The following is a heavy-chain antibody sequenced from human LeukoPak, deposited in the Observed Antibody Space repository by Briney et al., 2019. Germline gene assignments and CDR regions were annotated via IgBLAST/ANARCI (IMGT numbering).Heavy chain of an antibody. Sequence: ASVKVSCKVSGYTLTELSMHWVRQAPGKGLEWMGGFDPEDGETIYAQKFQGRVTMTEDTSTDTAYMELSSLRSEDTAVYYCATSLDYYDSSDIWGQGTMVTVSS. CDR2: FDPEDGET. V-gene: IGHV1-24*01. CDR3: ATSLDYYDSSDI. CDR1: GYTLTELS. D-gene: IGHD3-22*01. J-gene: IGHJ3*02.